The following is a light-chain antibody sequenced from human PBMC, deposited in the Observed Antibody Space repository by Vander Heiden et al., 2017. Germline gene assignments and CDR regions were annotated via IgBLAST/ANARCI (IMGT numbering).Light chain of an antibody. Sequence: QSVLTHPPSVSGPPVPRVTIPSTARSLNTGPGYDVHWYQQVPRTAPKLLIDANTNRPSGVPARFSGSKSGTSASLAITGLQAEDEADYYCQSYDSGLTAYVVFGGGTKLTVL. CDR1: SLNTGPGYD. V-gene: IGLV1-40*01. J-gene: IGLJ2*01. CDR3: QSYDSGLTAYVV. CDR2: ANT.